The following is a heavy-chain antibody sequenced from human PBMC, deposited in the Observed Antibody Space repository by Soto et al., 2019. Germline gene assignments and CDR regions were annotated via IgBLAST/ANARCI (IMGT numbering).Heavy chain of an antibody. CDR1: GASITYGGYS. D-gene: IGHD1-26*01. CDR2: INHLETT. CDR3: ARGGGSDSFDY. Sequence: SETLSLTCTVSGASITYGGYSWSWIRQTPGKGLEWIGYINHLETTFYNPSFESRLTLSIDRAKNQFPLKLHSMSAADRAVYFCARGGGSDSFDYWGQGSLVTVSS. J-gene: IGHJ4*02. V-gene: IGHV4-30-2*01.